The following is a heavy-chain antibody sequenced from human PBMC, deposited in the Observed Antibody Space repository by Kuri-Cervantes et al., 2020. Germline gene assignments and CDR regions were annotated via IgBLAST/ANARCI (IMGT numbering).Heavy chain of an antibody. CDR3: ARELGGGSFGI. Sequence: SQTLSLTCAVYGGSFSGYYWSWIRQPPGKGLEWIGEINHSGSTNYNPSLKSRVTISVDTSKNRFSLKLSSVTAADTAVYYCARELGGGSFGIWGQGTLVTVSS. J-gene: IGHJ4*02. CDR1: GGSFSGYY. D-gene: IGHD2-15*01. CDR2: INHSGST. V-gene: IGHV4-34*01.